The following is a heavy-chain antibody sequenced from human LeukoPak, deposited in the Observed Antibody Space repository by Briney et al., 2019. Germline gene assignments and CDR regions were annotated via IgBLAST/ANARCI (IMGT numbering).Heavy chain of an antibody. V-gene: IGHV3-48*03. J-gene: IGHJ5*02. CDR3: ARRSGGWLDP. D-gene: IGHD1-26*01. CDR2: ISSSGSTI. Sequence: PGGSLRLSCAASGFTFSSYEMNWVRPAAGKGLEWVSYISSSGSTIYYADSVKGRFTISRDNAKNSLYLQMNSLRDEDTAEYYCARRSGGWLDPWGQGTLVTVSS. CDR1: GFTFSSYE.